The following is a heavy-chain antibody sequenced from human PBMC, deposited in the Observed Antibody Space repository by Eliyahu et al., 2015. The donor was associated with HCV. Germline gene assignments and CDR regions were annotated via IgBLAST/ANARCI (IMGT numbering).Heavy chain of an antibody. CDR3: YYDSSGYYPDY. Sequence: QLQLQESGPGLVKPSETLSLTCTVSGGSISNSTYYWGWIRQPPGKGLEWVGTIYYSGSSYYNPSLKSRVTIAVDTSKNQISLNLSSVTAADTALYYCYYDSSGYYPDYWGQGTLLTVSS. CDR2: IYYSGSS. D-gene: IGHD3-22*01. V-gene: IGHV4-39*01. J-gene: IGHJ4*02. CDR1: GGSISNSTYY.